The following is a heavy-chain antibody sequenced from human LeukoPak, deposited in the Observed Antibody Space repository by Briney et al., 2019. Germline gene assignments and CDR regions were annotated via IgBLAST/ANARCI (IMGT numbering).Heavy chain of an antibody. CDR2: IRYDGSNK. V-gene: IGHV3-30*02. CDR3: AKDLERGSLIDY. Sequence: GGSLRLSCAASGFTFSSYGMHWVRQAPGKGLEWVAFIRYDGSNKYYADSVKGRFTISRDNSKNTLYLQMNSLRAEDTAVYYCAKDLERGSLIDYWGQGALVTVSS. D-gene: IGHD1-26*01. CDR1: GFTFSSYG. J-gene: IGHJ4*02.